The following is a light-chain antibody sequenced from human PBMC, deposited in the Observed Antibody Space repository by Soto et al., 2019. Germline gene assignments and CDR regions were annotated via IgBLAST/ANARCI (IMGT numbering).Light chain of an antibody. CDR3: QQRGNWPPT. J-gene: IGKJ1*01. CDR1: QSVSSF. CDR2: EAS. Sequence: EVALTQSPATLSLSPGERATLSCRASQSVSSFLAWYQHKPGQAPRLLIYEASNRATGIPARFSGSGSGTDFTLTISSLEPEDFAVYYCQQRGNWPPTFGQGSRVEIK. V-gene: IGKV3-11*01.